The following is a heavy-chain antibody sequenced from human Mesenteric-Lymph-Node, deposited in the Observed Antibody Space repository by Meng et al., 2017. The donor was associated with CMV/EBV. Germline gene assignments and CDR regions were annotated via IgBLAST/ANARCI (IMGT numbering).Heavy chain of an antibody. Sequence: SLKISCAASGFTFDDYAMHWVRQAPGKGLEWVSGISWNSGSIGYADSAKGRFTISRDNAKNSLYLQMNSLRAEDTALYYCATLYYDFWSGYSDYGMDVWGQGTTVTVSS. CDR1: GFTFDDYA. CDR2: ISWNSGSI. J-gene: IGHJ6*02. CDR3: ATLYYDFWSGYSDYGMDV. V-gene: IGHV3-9*01. D-gene: IGHD3-3*01.